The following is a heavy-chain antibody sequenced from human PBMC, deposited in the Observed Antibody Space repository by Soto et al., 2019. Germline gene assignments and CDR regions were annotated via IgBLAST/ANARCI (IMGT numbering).Heavy chain of an antibody. Sequence: PGGSLRLSCAASGFTFSSYAMSWVRQAPGKGLEWVSAISGSGGSTYYADSVKGRFTISRDNSKNTLYLQMNSLRAEDTAVYYCAKSHPYYDIFGTSDYYYGMDVWGQGTTVTVSS. CDR2: ISGSGGST. V-gene: IGHV3-23*01. CDR3: AKSHPYYDIFGTSDYYYGMDV. CDR1: GFTFSSYA. D-gene: IGHD3-9*01. J-gene: IGHJ6*02.